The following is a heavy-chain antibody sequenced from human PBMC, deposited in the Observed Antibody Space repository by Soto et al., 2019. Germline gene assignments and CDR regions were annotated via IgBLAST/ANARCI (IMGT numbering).Heavy chain of an antibody. D-gene: IGHD6-13*01. CDR2: IYTSGGT. CDR3: ARVSVAGVDYGMDV. V-gene: IGHV4-4*07. J-gene: IGHJ6*02. CDR1: GGSMSTYY. Sequence: QVQLQESGPGLVKPWETLSLTCTISGGSMSTYYWSWIRQPAGKGLEWIGRIYTSGGTNYSPSLKNRVTMSVDTSRKRVFLKLSSVTAADTAVYYCARVSVAGVDYGMDVWGRGTTVSVSS.